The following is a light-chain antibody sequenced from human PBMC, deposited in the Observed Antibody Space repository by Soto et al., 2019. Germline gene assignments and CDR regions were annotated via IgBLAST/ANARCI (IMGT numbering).Light chain of an antibody. CDR2: AAS. Sequence: DIQMNQYPASVSASDGDRVTIPCRASQSISGYLNWYQQKPGKAPKLLIYAASSLQSGVPSRFSGSGSGTDFTLTISSLQPEDFPTYYCHPSYSTLSFCPGTKVDIK. V-gene: IGKV1-39*01. CDR1: QSISGY. CDR3: HPSYSTLS. J-gene: IGKJ3*01.